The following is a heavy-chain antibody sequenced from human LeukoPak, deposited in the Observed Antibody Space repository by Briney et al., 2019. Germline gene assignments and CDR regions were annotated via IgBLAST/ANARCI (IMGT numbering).Heavy chain of an antibody. V-gene: IGHV4-59*11. CDR3: ARVVGLDYYDSSGYPDY. D-gene: IGHD3-22*01. J-gene: IGHJ4*02. CDR2: IYYSGST. Sequence: PSETLSLTCTVSGGSINSHYWSWIRQPPGKGLEWIGYIYYSGSTDYNPSLKSRVTISVDTSKNQFSLKLTSVTAADTAVYYCARVVGLDYYDSSGYPDYWGQGTLVTVSS. CDR1: GGSINSHY.